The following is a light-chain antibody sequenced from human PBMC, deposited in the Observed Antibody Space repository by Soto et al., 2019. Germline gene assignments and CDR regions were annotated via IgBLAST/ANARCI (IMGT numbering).Light chain of an antibody. CDR1: SSDVGGYNY. CDR3: SSYAGNNNPYV. CDR2: AVT. V-gene: IGLV2-8*01. J-gene: IGLJ1*01. Sequence: QSVLTQPPSVSGAPGQRVTISCTGTSSDVGGYNYVSWYQHHPGKAPKLMIYAVTNRPSGVPDRFSASKSGNTASLTVSGLQAEDEADYYCSSYAGNNNPYVFGTGTKVTVL.